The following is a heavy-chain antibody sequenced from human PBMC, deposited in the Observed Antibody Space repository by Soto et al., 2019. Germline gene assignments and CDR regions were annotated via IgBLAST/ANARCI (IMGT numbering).Heavy chain of an antibody. CDR3: VRDRYSGYDFWFDP. Sequence: SETLSLTCTVSGASISSYYWSWIRLSAGRGLEWIGRLYTSGSSDYNPSLKSRVTMSAGTSKNQFFVKLTSVTAADTAVYYCVRDRYSGYDFWFDPWGQGTLVTVSS. J-gene: IGHJ5*02. CDR1: GASISSYY. V-gene: IGHV4-4*07. CDR2: LYTSGSS. D-gene: IGHD5-12*01.